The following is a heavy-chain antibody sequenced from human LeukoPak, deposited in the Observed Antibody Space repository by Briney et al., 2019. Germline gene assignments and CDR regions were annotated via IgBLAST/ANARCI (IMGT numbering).Heavy chain of an antibody. V-gene: IGHV3-30*18. Sequence: PGRSLRLSCAASGFTFSSYGKHWVRQAPRKGLGWVAVISYDGSNKYYADSVKGRFTISRDNSKNTLYLQMNSLRAEDTAVYYCAKDAPRGEDSSGLDYWGQGTLVTVSS. CDR1: GFTFSSYG. CDR3: AKDAPRGEDSSGLDY. D-gene: IGHD3-22*01. J-gene: IGHJ4*02. CDR2: ISYDGSNK.